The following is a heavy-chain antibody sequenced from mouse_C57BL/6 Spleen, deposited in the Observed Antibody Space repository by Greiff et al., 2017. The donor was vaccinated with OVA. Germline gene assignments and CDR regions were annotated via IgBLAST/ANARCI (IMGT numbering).Heavy chain of an antibody. CDR1: GYTFTDYE. J-gene: IGHJ4*01. V-gene: IGHV1-15*01. CDR3: TRYYGSSDDYAMDY. CDR2: IDPETGGT. D-gene: IGHD1-1*01. Sequence: QVQLKQSGAELVRPGASVTLSCKASGYTFTDYEMHWVKQTPVHGLEWIGAIDPETGGTAYNQKFKGKAILTADESSSTAYMELRSLTSEDSAVYYCTRYYGSSDDYAMDYWGQGTSVTVSS.